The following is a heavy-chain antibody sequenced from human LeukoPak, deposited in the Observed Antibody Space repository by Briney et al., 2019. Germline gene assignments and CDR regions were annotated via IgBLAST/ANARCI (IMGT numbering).Heavy chain of an antibody. CDR2: IVVGGGKT. J-gene: IGHJ4*02. CDR1: GFTFTNSA. CDR3: AADDLTRVY. Sequence: ASVKVSCKASGFTFTNSAIQWVRQARGQRLEWIGWIVVGGGKTNYAQKFQERVTISRDMSTSTAYMELSSLRYDDTAVYYCAADDLTRVYWGLGTLITASS. V-gene: IGHV1-58*02.